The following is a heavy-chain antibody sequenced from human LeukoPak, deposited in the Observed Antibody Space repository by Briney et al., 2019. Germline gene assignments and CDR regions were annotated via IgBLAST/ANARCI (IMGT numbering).Heavy chain of an antibody. CDR2: IYYGGST. J-gene: IGHJ4*02. V-gene: IGHV4-39*07. Sequence: SETLSLTCTVSGGSISSSSYYWGWIRQPPGKGLEWIGSIYYGGSTYYNPSLKSRVTISVDTSKNQFSLKLSSVTAADTAVYYCARGGQWPTFDYWGQGTLVTVSS. CDR1: GGSISSSSYY. D-gene: IGHD6-19*01. CDR3: ARGGQWPTFDY.